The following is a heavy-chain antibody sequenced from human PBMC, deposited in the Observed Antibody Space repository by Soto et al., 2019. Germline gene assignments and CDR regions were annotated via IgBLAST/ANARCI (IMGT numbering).Heavy chain of an antibody. J-gene: IGHJ4*02. D-gene: IGHD4-17*01. CDR3: AKDHLMTTVTTVGY. CDR2: ISYDGRNE. Sequence: QVQLVESGGGVVQPGRSLRLSCAASGFTFSTYGMHWVRQAPGKGLEWVAVISYDGRNEYYAEYVKGRFTISRDNYKNTLYLQMNSLRAEDTALYYCAKDHLMTTVTTVGYWGQGALVTVSS. CDR1: GFTFSTYG. V-gene: IGHV3-30*18.